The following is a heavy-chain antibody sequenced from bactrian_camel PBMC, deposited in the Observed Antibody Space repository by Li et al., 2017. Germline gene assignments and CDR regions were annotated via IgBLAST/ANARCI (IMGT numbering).Heavy chain of an antibody. CDR2: INDDGST. Sequence: HVQLVESGGGSVEAGGSPKLSCVASGYTDYRRYCMGWFRQGAGKEREGLAVINDDGSTDYTDSTEGRFTISKDRAKNTLSLQMNSLKPEDTAMYYCAAPVMLGSCDFGYWGQGTQVTVS. J-gene: IGHJ6*01. V-gene: IGHV3S9*01. CDR3: AAPVMLGSCDFGY. D-gene: IGHD6*01. CDR1: GYTDYRRYC.